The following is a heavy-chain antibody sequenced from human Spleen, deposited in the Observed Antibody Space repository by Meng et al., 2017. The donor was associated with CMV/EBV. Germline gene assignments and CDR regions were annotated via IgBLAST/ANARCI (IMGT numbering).Heavy chain of an antibody. CDR1: GASNKNYN. Sequence: QGQIQESGPGLVNPSETLSPTFIVSGASNKNYNWNWVRQPAGQGLEWIGLIQVIGHTVYNPSLKSRVTVSLDASRSQFSLTLNSVTAADTATYYCAGSRPGGGACDYWGQGILVTVSS. CDR2: IQVIGHT. D-gene: IGHD3-16*01. V-gene: IGHV4-4*07. J-gene: IGHJ4*02. CDR3: AGSRPGGGACDY.